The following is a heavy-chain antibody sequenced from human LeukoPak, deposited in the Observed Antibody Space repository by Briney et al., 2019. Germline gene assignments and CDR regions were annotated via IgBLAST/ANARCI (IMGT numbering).Heavy chain of an antibody. Sequence: SETLSLTCTVSGGSISSHYWSWIRQPPGKGLEWIGYIYYSGSTNYNPSPKSRVTISVDTSKNQFSLKLSSVTAADTAVYYCARVDDILTGYDNWFDPWGQGTLVTVSS. D-gene: IGHD3-9*01. CDR1: GGSISSHY. CDR2: IYYSGST. CDR3: ARVDDILTGYDNWFDP. V-gene: IGHV4-59*11. J-gene: IGHJ5*02.